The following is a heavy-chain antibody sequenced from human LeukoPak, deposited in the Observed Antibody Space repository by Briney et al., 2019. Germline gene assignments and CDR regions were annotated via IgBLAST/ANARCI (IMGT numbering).Heavy chain of an antibody. D-gene: IGHD4-17*01. Sequence: SETLSLTCTVSGGSISSSSYYWGWIRQPPGKGLEWIGSIYYSGSTYYNPSLKSRVTISVDTSKNQFSLKLSSVTAADTAVYYCARFDYGDHGGALDYWGQGTLVTVSS. V-gene: IGHV4-39*01. CDR2: IYYSGST. J-gene: IGHJ4*02. CDR1: GGSISSSSYY. CDR3: ARFDYGDHGGALDY.